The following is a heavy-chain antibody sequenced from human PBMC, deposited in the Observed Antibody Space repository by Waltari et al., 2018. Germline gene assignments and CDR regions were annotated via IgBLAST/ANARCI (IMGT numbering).Heavy chain of an antibody. V-gene: IGHV1-69*10. CDR1: GGTFSSYA. CDR2: IIPILGIA. J-gene: IGHJ5*02. D-gene: IGHD3-9*01. CDR3: AREKYYDILTGYPYNWFDP. Sequence: QVQLVQSGAEVKKPGSSVKVSCKASGGTFSSYAISWVRQAPGQGLEWMAGIIPILGIANYAQKFQGRVTITADKSTSTAYMELSSLRSEDTAVYYCAREKYYDILTGYPYNWFDPWGQGTLVTVSS.